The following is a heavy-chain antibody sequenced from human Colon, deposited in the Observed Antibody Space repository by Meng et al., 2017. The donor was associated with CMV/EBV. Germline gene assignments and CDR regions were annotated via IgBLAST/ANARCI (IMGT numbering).Heavy chain of an antibody. V-gene: IGHV3-48*03. D-gene: IGHD2-2*01. CDR1: GFTFSNYE. CDR2: LDISDNIL. CDR3: ARERGGLCSSTNCQKTFDY. Sequence: GESLKISCVASGFTFSNYEMHWVRQSPGKGLEWISYLDISDNILYYADSVKGRFTTSSDSVKNAVYLQMNGLRGEDTAVYYCARERGGLCSSTNCQKTFDYWGQGTVVTVSS. J-gene: IGHJ4*02.